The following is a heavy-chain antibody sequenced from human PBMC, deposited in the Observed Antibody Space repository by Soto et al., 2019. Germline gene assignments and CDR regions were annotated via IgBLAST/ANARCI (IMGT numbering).Heavy chain of an antibody. J-gene: IGHJ3*02. CDR2: ISYDGSNK. Sequence: QVQLVESGGGVVQPGRSLRLSCAASGFTFSSYAMHWVRQAPGKGLEWVAVISYDGSNKYYADSVKGRFTISRDNSKNTLYLQMNSLRAEDTVVYYCARDGALYSSGWYVAFDIWGQGTMVTVSS. CDR1: GFTFSSYA. CDR3: ARDGALYSSGWYVAFDI. V-gene: IGHV3-30-3*01. D-gene: IGHD6-19*01.